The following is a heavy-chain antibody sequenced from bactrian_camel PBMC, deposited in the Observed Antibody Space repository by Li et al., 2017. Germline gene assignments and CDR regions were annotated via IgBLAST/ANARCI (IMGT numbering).Heavy chain of an antibody. D-gene: IGHD1*01. CDR2: IGSSVP. CDR3: AAGSRLGLGSSLTESHYAA. CDR1: GDTYGGTYG. V-gene: IGHV3S55*01. J-gene: IGHJ6*01. Sequence: HVQLVESGGGSVQPGGSLILSCTVSGDTYGGTYGSSGLGWFRQAPGKKREGVATIGSSVPFYADAVKGRFTISRDNVKSVLFLQMANLKLEDTAMYYCAAGSRLGLGSSLTESHYAAWGRGTQVTVS.